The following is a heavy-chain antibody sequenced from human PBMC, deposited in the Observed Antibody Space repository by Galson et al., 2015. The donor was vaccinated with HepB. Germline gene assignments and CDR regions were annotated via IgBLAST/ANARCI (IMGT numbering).Heavy chain of an antibody. CDR3: ARSQLGIDY. CDR1: GDSVSSNSAA. V-gene: IGHV6-1*01. Sequence: CAISGDSVSSNSAALNWIRQSPSRGLEWLGRTYYRSKWYNGYAVSVKSRITINPDTSKNQFSLQLNSVTPEDTAVYYCARSQLGIDYWGQGTLVTVSS. D-gene: IGHD7-27*01. J-gene: IGHJ4*02. CDR2: TYYRSKWYN.